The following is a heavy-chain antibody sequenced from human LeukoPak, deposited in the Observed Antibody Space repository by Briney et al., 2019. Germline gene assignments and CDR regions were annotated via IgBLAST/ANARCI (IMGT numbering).Heavy chain of an antibody. D-gene: IGHD1-26*01. V-gene: IGHV1-69*05. Sequence: SVKVSCKASGGTFSSYAISWVRQAPGQGLGWMGGIIPIFGTANYAQKFQGRVTITTDESTSTAYMELSSLRSEDTAVYYCARALSGSYSIFDYWGQGTLVTVSS. CDR1: GGTFSSYA. J-gene: IGHJ4*02. CDR2: IIPIFGTA. CDR3: ARALSGSYSIFDY.